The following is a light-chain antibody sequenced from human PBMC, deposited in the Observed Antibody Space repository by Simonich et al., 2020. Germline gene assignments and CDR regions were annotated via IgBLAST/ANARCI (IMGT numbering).Light chain of an antibody. CDR2: DVS. CDR3: SSYTSSSTWV. Sequence: QSALTQPVSVSGSPGQSITISCTGTSSDVGGYNYVSWYQPHPGKAPKLMIYDVSKRPSGVSNRFSGSKSGNTASLTISGLQAEDEADYYCSSYTSSSTWVFGGGTKLTVL. V-gene: IGLV2-14*01. CDR1: SSDVGGYNY. J-gene: IGLJ3*02.